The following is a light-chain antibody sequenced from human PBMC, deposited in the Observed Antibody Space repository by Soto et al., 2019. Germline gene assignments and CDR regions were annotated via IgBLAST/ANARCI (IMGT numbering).Light chain of an antibody. J-gene: IGLJ2*01. CDR2: GNS. CDR1: SSNIGTGYD. Sequence: QSVLTQPPSVSGAPGQRVTISCTGSSSNIGTGYDVHWYQQLPGTAPKLLIYGNSNRPSGVPDRFSGSKSGTSASLAITGLQCEDEADYYCQSYDSNLSVVFGGGTKLTVL. V-gene: IGLV1-40*01. CDR3: QSYDSNLSVV.